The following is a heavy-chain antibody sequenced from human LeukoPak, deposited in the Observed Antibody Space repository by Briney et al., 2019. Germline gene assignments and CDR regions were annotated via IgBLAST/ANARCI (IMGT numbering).Heavy chain of an antibody. J-gene: IGHJ5*02. V-gene: IGHV3-11*04. CDR1: GFTFSDYY. D-gene: IGHD3-22*01. CDR2: ISSSGSTI. CDR3: AKDDRYYDSSGYPSA. Sequence: GGSLRLSCAASGFTFSDYYVSWIRQAPGKGLEWVSYISSSGSTIYYADSVKGRFTISRDNAKNTLYLQMNSLRAEDTAVYYCAKDDRYYDSSGYPSAWGQGTLVTVSS.